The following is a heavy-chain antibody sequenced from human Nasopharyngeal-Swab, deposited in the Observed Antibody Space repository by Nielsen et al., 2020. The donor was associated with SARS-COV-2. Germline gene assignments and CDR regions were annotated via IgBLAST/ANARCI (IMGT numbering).Heavy chain of an antibody. CDR1: GFTFSSYG. V-gene: IGHV3-21*01. J-gene: IGHJ4*02. CDR2: ISSSSSYI. Sequence: GESLKISCAASGFTFSSYGMHWVRQAPGKGLEWVSSISSSSSYIYYADSVKGRFTISRDNAKNSLYLQMNSLRAEDTAVYYCARAAERGRDNYFDYWGQGTLVTVSS. D-gene: IGHD2-21*01. CDR3: ARAAERGRDNYFDY.